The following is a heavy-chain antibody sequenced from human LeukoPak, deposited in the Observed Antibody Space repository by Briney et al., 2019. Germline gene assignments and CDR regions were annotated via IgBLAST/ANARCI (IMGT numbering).Heavy chain of an antibody. Sequence: KTGGSLRLSCAASGFTFSNAWMSWVRQAPGKGLEWVSSITSPVGRMYYADSLKGRITISRDNARSTLYLQMNSLRAEDTAVYYCATDGRSSGWYGFDYWGQGILVTVSS. CDR2: ITSPVGRM. J-gene: IGHJ4*02. V-gene: IGHV3-21*01. CDR1: GFTFSNAW. D-gene: IGHD6-19*01. CDR3: ATDGRSSGWYGFDY.